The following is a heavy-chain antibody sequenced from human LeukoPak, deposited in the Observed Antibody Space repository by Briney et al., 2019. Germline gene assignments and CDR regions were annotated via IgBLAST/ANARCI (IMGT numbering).Heavy chain of an antibody. CDR2: ISASGGST. CDR3: AKCPGRGIYFDY. CDR1: GFTFSSYA. Sequence: GGSLRLSCAASGFTFSSYAMSWVRQAPGKGLEWVSAISASGGSTYYADSVKGRFTISRDNSKNTLYLQMNSLRAEDTAVYYCAKCPGRGIYFDYWGQGTLVTVSS. V-gene: IGHV3-23*01. D-gene: IGHD3-10*02. J-gene: IGHJ4*02.